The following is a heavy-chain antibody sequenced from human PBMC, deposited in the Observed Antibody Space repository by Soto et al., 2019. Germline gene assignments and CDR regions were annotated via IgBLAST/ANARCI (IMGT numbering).Heavy chain of an antibody. CDR1: GGSMSKFY. CDR2: VYATGTS. V-gene: IGHV4-4*07. J-gene: IGHJ5*02. D-gene: IGHD4-17*01. CDR3: VRDGSKTLRDCFDP. Sequence: SETLSLTCSVSGGSMSKFYWSWIRKTAGKGLEWMGRVYATGTSDYNPSLRSRIAMSVDMSKKTFSLRLRSVTAADTGVYYCVRDGSKTLRDCFDPWGQGILVTVSS.